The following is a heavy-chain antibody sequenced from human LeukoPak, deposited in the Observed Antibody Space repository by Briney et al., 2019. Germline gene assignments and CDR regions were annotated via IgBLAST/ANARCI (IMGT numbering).Heavy chain of an antibody. Sequence: GGSLRLSCAASGFTFSSYWMHWVRQAPGKGLVWVSRISGDVTTTTYADSVKGRFTISRDNAKNTLYLQMNSLRAEDTAVYYCARVPGAGYYKFDYWGQGTLVTVSS. CDR2: ISGDVTTT. J-gene: IGHJ4*02. D-gene: IGHD3-9*01. V-gene: IGHV3-74*01. CDR3: ARVPGAGYYKFDY. CDR1: GFTFSSYW.